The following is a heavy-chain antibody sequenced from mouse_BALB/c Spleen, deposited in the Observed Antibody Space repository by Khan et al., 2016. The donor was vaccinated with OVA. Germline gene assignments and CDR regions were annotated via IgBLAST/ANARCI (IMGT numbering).Heavy chain of an antibody. J-gene: IGHJ2*01. CDR2: ISSGSSTI. Sequence: EVALVESGGGLVQPGGSRKLSCAASGFTFSRFGMHWVRQAPEKGLEWVAYISSGSSTIYYADTVKGRFTISRDNPKNTLFLQMTSLRSEDTAMYYWARDSNFDYWGQGTTRTVSS. V-gene: IGHV5-17*02. CDR3: ARDSNFDY. CDR1: GFTFSRFG.